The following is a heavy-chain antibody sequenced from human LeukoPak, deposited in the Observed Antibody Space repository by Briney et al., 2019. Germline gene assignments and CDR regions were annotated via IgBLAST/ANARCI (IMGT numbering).Heavy chain of an antibody. D-gene: IGHD6-13*01. CDR3: ARDPESIAAADTQFDY. J-gene: IGHJ4*02. V-gene: IGHV1-18*01. Sequence: ASSVTVSCKASGYTFTTYGVSWLRQAPGQGLEWMGWISANNGNTYYAQKLQGRVTMTTDTSTSTAYMELRSLRSDDTAVYYCARDPESIAAADTQFDYWGQGTLVTVSS. CDR1: GYTFTTYG. CDR2: ISANNGNT.